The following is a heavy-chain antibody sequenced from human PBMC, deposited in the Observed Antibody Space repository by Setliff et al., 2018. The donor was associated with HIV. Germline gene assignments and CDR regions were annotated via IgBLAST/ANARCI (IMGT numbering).Heavy chain of an antibody. Sequence: PGGSLRLSCAASGFTFSNYDIHWVRQSTDTGLQWASVIGTAGDTYYTDSAKGRFTISRDDSKNTLYLQMTSLRAEDTAVYYCAKEKGAHSYADYWGQGTLVTVSS. CDR2: IGTAGDT. CDR1: GFTFSNYD. D-gene: IGHD5-18*01. V-gene: IGHV3-13*01. J-gene: IGHJ4*02. CDR3: AKEKGAHSYADY.